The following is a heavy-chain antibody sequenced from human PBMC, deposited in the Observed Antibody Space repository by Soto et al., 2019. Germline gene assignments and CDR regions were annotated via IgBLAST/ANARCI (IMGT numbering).Heavy chain of an antibody. D-gene: IGHD3-10*01. CDR3: AREVQVHTPAFVY. J-gene: IGHJ4*02. Sequence: QVQLVQSGAEMKKPGSSVKVSCQSSGGTFNTYAMNWVRQAPGQGPEWMGDISPMFGAANYAPKFQGRVTITAYESTGTSYMQLSSLTSGDTALHFCAREVQVHTPAFVYWGQGTLVTVSS. V-gene: IGHV1-69*19. CDR1: GGTFNTYA. CDR2: ISPMFGAA.